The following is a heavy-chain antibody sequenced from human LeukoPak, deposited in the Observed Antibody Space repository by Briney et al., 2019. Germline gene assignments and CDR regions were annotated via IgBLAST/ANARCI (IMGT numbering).Heavy chain of an antibody. Sequence: SETLSLTCTVSGASISSYYWSWIRQPPGKGLEWIEEINHSGSTNYNPSLKSRVTISVDTSKNQFSLKLSSVTAADTAVYYCASPHGDYGASDAFDIWGQGTMVTVSS. D-gene: IGHD4-17*01. CDR2: INHSGST. CDR1: GASISSYY. J-gene: IGHJ3*02. CDR3: ASPHGDYGASDAFDI. V-gene: IGHV4-34*01.